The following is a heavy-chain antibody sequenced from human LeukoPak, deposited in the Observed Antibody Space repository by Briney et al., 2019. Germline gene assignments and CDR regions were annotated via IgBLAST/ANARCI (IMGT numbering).Heavy chain of an antibody. D-gene: IGHD3-10*01. J-gene: IGHJ4*02. Sequence: GASVKVSCKASGYTFTSYGISWVRQAPGKGLEWMGGFDPEDGETIYAQKFQGRVTMTEDTSTDTAYMELSSLRSEDTAVYYCATDLAYGSGSYNYWGQGTLVTVSS. CDR3: ATDLAYGSGSYNY. CDR2: FDPEDGET. V-gene: IGHV1-24*01. CDR1: GYTFTSYG.